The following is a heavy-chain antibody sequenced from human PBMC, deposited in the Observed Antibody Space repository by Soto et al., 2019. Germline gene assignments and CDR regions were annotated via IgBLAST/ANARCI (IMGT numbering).Heavy chain of an antibody. CDR2: IYYSGST. D-gene: IGHD3-9*01. J-gene: IGHJ4*02. CDR1: GGSISSYY. Sequence: SETLSLTCTVSGGSISSYYWSWIRQPPGKGLEWIGYIYYSGSTNYNPSLKSRVTISVDTSKNHFSLKLSSVTAADTAVYYCARQGYYDILTGYPLGFDYWGQGTLVTVSS. V-gene: IGHV4-59*08. CDR3: ARQGYYDILTGYPLGFDY.